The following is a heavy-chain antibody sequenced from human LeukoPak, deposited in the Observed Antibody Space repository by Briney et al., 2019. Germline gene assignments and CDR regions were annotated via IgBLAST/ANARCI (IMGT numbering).Heavy chain of an antibody. CDR1: GFTVSSIY. J-gene: IGHJ4*02. V-gene: IGHV3-53*01. D-gene: IGHD1-14*01. Sequence: GGSLRLSCAPSGFTVSSIYMSWVRQAPGKGLEWVSVIYSGGSTYYADSVKGRFTISRDNSKNTLYLQMNSLRADDTAVYYCAAGEPYGYWGQGTLVTVSS. CDR3: AAGEPYGY. CDR2: IYSGGST.